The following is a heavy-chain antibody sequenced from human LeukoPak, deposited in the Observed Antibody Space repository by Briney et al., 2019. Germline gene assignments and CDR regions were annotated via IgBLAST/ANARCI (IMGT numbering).Heavy chain of an antibody. D-gene: IGHD5-24*01. CDR3: ARLGGRDGYNYVY. V-gene: IGHV4-34*01. CDR1: GGSFSGYY. J-gene: IGHJ4*02. Sequence: SETLSLTCAVYGGSFSGYYWSWIRQPPGEGLEWIGEINHSGSTNYNPSLKSRVTISVDTSKNQFSLKLSSVTAADTAVYYCARLGGRDGYNYVYWGQGTLVTVSS. CDR2: INHSGST.